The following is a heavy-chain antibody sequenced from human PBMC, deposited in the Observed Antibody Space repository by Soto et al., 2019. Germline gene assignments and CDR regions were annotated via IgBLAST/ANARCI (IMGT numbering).Heavy chain of an antibody. CDR3: ARQAIFGVVINWFDP. CDR2: IYPGDSDT. J-gene: IGHJ5*02. D-gene: IGHD3-3*01. CDR1: GYSFTSYW. V-gene: IGHV5-51*01. Sequence: GESLKISCKGSGYSFTSYWIGWVRQMPGKGLEWMGIIYPGDSDTRYSPSFQGQVTISADKSISTAYLQWSSLKASDTAMYYCARQAIFGVVINWFDPWGQGTLVTVSS.